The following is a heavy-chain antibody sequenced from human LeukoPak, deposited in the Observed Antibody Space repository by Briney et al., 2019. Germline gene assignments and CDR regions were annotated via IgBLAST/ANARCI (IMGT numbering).Heavy chain of an antibody. Sequence: HPGGSLRLSCAASGFTFNDYAMNWVRQAPGKGLEWISYIGGDGIAFYADSVKGRFTASKDDARKSMYLQMNSLRVEDTAVYYCAKDRANWAIDDWGQGTQVTVSS. D-gene: IGHD3-16*01. CDR3: AKDRANWAIDD. CDR1: GFTFNDYA. CDR2: IGGDGIA. V-gene: IGHV3-48*04. J-gene: IGHJ4*02.